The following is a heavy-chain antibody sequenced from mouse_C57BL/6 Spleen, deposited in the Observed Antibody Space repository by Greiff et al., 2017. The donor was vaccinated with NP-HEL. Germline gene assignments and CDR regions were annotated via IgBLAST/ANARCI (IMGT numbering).Heavy chain of an antibody. CDR3: ARLGYYGSSGAYAMDY. Sequence: QVQLKQPGAELVKPGASVKLSCKASGYTFTSYWMHWVKQRPGRGLEWIGRIDPNSGGTKYNEKFKSKATLHVDTPSSTAYMQLSSLTSEDSAVYYCARLGYYGSSGAYAMDYWGQGTSVTVSS. CDR2: IDPNSGGT. V-gene: IGHV1-72*01. J-gene: IGHJ4*01. CDR1: GYTFTSYW. D-gene: IGHD1-1*01.